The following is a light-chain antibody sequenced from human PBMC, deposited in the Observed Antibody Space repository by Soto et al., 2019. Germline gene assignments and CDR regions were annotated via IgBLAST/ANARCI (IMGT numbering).Light chain of an antibody. J-gene: IGKJ1*01. V-gene: IGKV1-5*03. CDR3: QQYNGYWT. Sequence: DIQMTQSPSTLSASVGDRVTITCRASQSISDSLAWYQQKPGKAPKLLIYEASNLKSGVPSRFSGSGSGTEYPLTISILQPDDFASYYCQQYNGYWTFGQGTKVEIK. CDR2: EAS. CDR1: QSISDS.